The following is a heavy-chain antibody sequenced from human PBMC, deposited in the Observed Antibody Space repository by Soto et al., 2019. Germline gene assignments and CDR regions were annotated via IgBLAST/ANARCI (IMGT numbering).Heavy chain of an antibody. D-gene: IGHD3-3*01. CDR2: ISYDGSNK. Sequence: PGGSLRLSCAASGFTFSSYAMHWVRQAPGKGLEWVAVISYDGSNKYYADSVKGRFTISRDNSKNTLYLQMNSLRAEDTAVYYCAKERPNPKDFWSGYSWSGYYYGMDVWGQGTTVTVSS. J-gene: IGHJ6*02. CDR3: AKERPNPKDFWSGYSWSGYYYGMDV. CDR1: GFTFSSYA. V-gene: IGHV3-30-3*01.